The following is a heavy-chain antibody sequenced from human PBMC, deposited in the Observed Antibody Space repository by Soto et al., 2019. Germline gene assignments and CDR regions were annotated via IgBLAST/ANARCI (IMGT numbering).Heavy chain of an antibody. CDR2: ISSTGNT. CDR1: GGSISSSSYY. Sequence: SETLSLTCTVSGGSISSSSYYWGWIRQPPGKGLEWIGSISSTGNTNYNPSLKSRLTMSLDTSTNEVSLSLTSVTAADAAVYFCARFSPPRKSYDSNPGWFDPWGQGIMVTVSS. CDR3: ARFSPPRKSYDSNPGWFDP. D-gene: IGHD3-22*01. V-gene: IGHV4-39*07. J-gene: IGHJ5*02.